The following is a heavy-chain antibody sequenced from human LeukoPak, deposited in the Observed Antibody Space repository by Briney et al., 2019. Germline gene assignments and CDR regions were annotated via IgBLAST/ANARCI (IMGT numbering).Heavy chain of an antibody. CDR3: ARDATNKGILRYFGWLPTAFDY. CDR2: ISAYNGIT. D-gene: IGHD3-9*01. CDR1: GYTFTSYG. J-gene: IGHJ4*02. Sequence: ASVKVSCKASGYTFTSYGISWVRQAPGQGLEWMGWISAYNGITNYAQTLQGRDTMTTDTSTSTAYIELRSLRSDDTAVYYCARDATNKGILRYFGWLPTAFDYWGQGTLVTVSS. V-gene: IGHV1-18*01.